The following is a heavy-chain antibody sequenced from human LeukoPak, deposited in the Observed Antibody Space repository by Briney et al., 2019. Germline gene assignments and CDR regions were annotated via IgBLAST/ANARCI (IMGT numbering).Heavy chain of an antibody. Sequence: PSETLSLTCTVSGGSTSSYYWSWIRQPAGKGLQWIGRIYTRGSTNCNPSLKSRVTMSVDTSKNQFSLKLSSVTAADTAVYYCAREGYYDSSGYYPENWGQGTLVTVSS. CDR2: IYTRGST. J-gene: IGHJ4*02. V-gene: IGHV4-4*07. D-gene: IGHD3-22*01. CDR1: GGSTSSYY. CDR3: AREGYYDSSGYYPEN.